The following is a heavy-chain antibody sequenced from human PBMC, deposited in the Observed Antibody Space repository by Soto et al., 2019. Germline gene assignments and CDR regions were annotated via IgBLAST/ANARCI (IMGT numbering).Heavy chain of an antibody. D-gene: IGHD2-15*01. CDR3: ALERIVEAYYYYGTDV. CDR1: GYTFTGYY. J-gene: IGHJ6*02. CDR2: INPNSDGT. Sequence: ASVKVSCKASGYTFTGYYMHWVRQAPGQGLEWMGWINPNSDGTNYANKFQGRVTMTRATSISTAYMELSRLRSDDTAVSYCALERIVEAYYYYGTDVWAQGTTVTVS. V-gene: IGHV1-2*02.